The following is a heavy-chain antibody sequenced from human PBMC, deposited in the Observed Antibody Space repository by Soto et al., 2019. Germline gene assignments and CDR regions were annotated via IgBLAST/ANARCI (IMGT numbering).Heavy chain of an antibody. CDR2: SNAGNGNT. CDR3: ARGPGGPDGPGDY. V-gene: IGHV1-3*01. CDR1: GYTFTSYA. J-gene: IGHJ4*02. Sequence: QVQLVQSGAEVKKPGASVKVSCKASGYTFTSYAMHWVRQAPGQRLEWMGWSNAGNGNTKYSQKFQGRVTITRDTSASTAYMELSSLRSEDTAVYYCARGPGGPDGPGDYWGKGTLVTVSS. D-gene: IGHD2-15*01.